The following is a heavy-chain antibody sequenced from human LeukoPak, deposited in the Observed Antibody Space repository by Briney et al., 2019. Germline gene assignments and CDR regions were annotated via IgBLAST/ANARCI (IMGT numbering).Heavy chain of an antibody. CDR3: ARVYYASWSGQPLSQHWLDP. CDR1: GFTFSNYE. V-gene: IGHV3-48*03. J-gene: IGHJ5*02. D-gene: IGHD3-3*01. CDR2: ISSSGSDI. Sequence: GGSLRLSCAASGFTFSNYEMHWVRQAPGKGLEWVSYISSSGSDIYYADSVKGRFTISRDNAKNSLYLHMNSLRAEDTAVYYCARVYYASWSGQPLSQHWLDPWGQGTLVTVSS.